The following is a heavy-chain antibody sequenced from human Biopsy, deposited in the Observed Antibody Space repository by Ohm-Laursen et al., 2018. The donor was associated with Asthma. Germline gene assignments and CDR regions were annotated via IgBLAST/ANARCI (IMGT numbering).Heavy chain of an antibody. J-gene: IGHJ4*02. D-gene: IGHD7-27*01. Sequence: PSAKVSCQASLYILLSSYISWVPPAPGPGLPSMGGISVHNGDTKYAQTFQGRVSLTTDTSTGTSYMGLRSDRSVYSAVYFCGLGKGGDQHTMVTLYSWGQGTLVTVSS. CDR3: GLGKGGDQHTMVTLYS. CDR2: ISVHNGDT. CDR1: LYILLSSY. V-gene: IGHV1-18*01.